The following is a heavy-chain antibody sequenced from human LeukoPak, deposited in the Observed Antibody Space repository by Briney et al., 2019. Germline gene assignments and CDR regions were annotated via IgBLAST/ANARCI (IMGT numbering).Heavy chain of an antibody. D-gene: IGHD6-6*01. Sequence: PSETLSLTCTVSGGSISSGSYYWSWIRQPAGKGLEWIGRIYTSGSTNYNPSLKSRVTISVDTSKNQFSLKLSSVTAADTAVYYCAMSIAARSWDIDYWGQGTLVTVSS. CDR3: AMSIAARSWDIDY. V-gene: IGHV4-61*02. CDR1: GGSISSGSYY. J-gene: IGHJ4*02. CDR2: IYTSGST.